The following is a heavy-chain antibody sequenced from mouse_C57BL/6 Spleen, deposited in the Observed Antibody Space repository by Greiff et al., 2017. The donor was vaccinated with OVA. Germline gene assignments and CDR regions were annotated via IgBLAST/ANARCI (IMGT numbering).Heavy chain of an antibody. J-gene: IGHJ2*01. CDR1: GYAFSSSW. CDR2: IYPGDGDT. Sequence: VQLQQSGPELVKPGASVKISCKASGYAFSSSWMNWLKQRPGKGLEWIGRIYPGDGDTNYNGKFKSKATLTAEKSSSTAYMQLSSLTSEDSAVYLCARGRESYYFDYWGQGTTLTVSS. V-gene: IGHV1-82*01. CDR3: ARGRESYYFDY.